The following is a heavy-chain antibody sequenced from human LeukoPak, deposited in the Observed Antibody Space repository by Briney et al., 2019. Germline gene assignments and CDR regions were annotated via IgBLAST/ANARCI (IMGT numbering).Heavy chain of an antibody. CDR1: SHYS. Sequence: GQSLRLSCAAFSHYSMYWVRQAAGEGLEWVSSIDASVGATYYEDSLKGRFTIYRDNSKNTFYLQMSNLRAEDTAVYFCARGSGSGWYGWFAPWGQRTLVTVSS. CDR3: ARGSGSGWYGWFAP. D-gene: IGHD6-19*01. V-gene: IGHV3-23*01. J-gene: IGHJ5*02. CDR2: IDASVGAT.